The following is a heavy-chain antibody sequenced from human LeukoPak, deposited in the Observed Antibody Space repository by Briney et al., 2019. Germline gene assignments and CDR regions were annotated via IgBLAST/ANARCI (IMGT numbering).Heavy chain of an antibody. V-gene: IGHV4-59*01. D-gene: IGHD2-15*01. J-gene: IGHJ3*02. CDR3: ARDCSGGSCYSDLDAFDI. Sequence: SETLSLTCTVSGGSISSYYWSWIRQPPGKGLEWIGYIYYSGSTNYNPSLKSRVTISVDTSKNQFSLKLSSVAAADTAVYYCARDCSGGSCYSDLDAFDIWGQGTMVTVSS. CDR1: GGSISSYY. CDR2: IYYSGST.